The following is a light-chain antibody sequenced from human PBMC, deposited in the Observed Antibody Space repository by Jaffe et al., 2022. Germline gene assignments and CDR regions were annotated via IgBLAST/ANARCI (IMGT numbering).Light chain of an antibody. CDR1: QSISSF. CDR3: QQSYSNTRT. J-gene: IGKJ1*01. CDR2: GAS. Sequence: DIQITQSPSSLSASVGDRVTITCRASQSISSFLNWYQQKPGKAPKLLIYGASSLQSGVPSRFSGSVSGTDFTLTITSLQPEDFATYYCQQSYSNTRTFGQGTKVEI. V-gene: IGKV1-39*01.